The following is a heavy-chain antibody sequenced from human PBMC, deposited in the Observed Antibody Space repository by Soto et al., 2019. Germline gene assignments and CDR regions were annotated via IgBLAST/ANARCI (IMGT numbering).Heavy chain of an antibody. J-gene: IGHJ4*02. Sequence: PSETLSLTCTVSGGSISSGGYYWSWIRQHPGKGLEWIGYIYYSGSTYYNPSLKSRVTISVDTSKNQFSLKLTSVTAADTAVYYCARGPRWPTVNFDYWGQGTLVTVSS. CDR1: GGSISSGGYY. CDR2: IYYSGST. V-gene: IGHV4-31*03. D-gene: IGHD4-17*01. CDR3: ARGPRWPTVNFDY.